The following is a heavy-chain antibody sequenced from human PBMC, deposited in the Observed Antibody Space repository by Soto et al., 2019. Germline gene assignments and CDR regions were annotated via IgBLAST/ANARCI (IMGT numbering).Heavy chain of an antibody. V-gene: IGHV3-48*01. CDR2: ISSSSSTI. CDR1: GFTFSSYS. CDR3: ARDRFDYSNPTDIDY. D-gene: IGHD4-4*01. Sequence: EVQLVESGGGLVQPGGSLRLSCAASGFTFSSYSMNWVRQAPGKGLEWVSYISSSSSTIYYADSVKGRFTISRDNAKNSLYLQVNSLRAEDTAVYYCARDRFDYSNPTDIDYWGQGTLVTVSS. J-gene: IGHJ4*02.